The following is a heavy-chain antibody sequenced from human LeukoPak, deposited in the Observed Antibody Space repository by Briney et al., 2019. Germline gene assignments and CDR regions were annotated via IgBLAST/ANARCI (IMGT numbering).Heavy chain of an antibody. CDR1: GFTFSSYG. V-gene: IGHV3-30*02. J-gene: IGHJ6*03. CDR3: AKDQWVTIFGVAKAYYMDV. D-gene: IGHD3-3*01. CDR2: IRYDGSNK. Sequence: GGSLRLSCAASGFTFSSYGMHWVRQAPGKGLEWVAFIRYDGSNKYYADSVKGRFTISRDNSKNTLYLQMNSLRAEDTAVYYCAKDQWVTIFGVAKAYYMDVWGKGTTVTVSS.